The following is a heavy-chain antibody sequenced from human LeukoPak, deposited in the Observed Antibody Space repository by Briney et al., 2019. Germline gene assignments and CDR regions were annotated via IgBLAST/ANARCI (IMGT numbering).Heavy chain of an antibody. CDR1: GGSIISTNW. D-gene: IGHD3-22*01. J-gene: IGHJ4*02. Sequence: PSETLSLTCGVSGGSIISTNWWSWVRQPPGKGLEWIGEIYHSGSTKYNPSLKSRVTISIDKSKNQFSLKLTSMTAADTAVYYCAKVTPDSRGTRFDYWGQGTLVTVSS. CDR2: IYHSGST. V-gene: IGHV4-4*02. CDR3: AKVTPDSRGTRFDY.